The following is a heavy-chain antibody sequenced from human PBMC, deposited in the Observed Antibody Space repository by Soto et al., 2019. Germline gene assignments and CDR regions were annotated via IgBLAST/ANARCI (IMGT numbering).Heavy chain of an antibody. J-gene: IGHJ4*02. CDR2: INAGNGNT. V-gene: IGHV1-3*01. Sequence: ASVKVSCKASGYTFTSYAMHWVRQAPGQRLEWMGWINAGNGNTKYSQKFQGRVTITRDTSASTAYMELSSLRSEDTAVYYCARRHSHDFYDKDIYVPWGQGTQVTVSS. CDR3: ARRHSHDFYDKDIYVP. CDR1: GYTFTSYA. D-gene: IGHD3-22*01.